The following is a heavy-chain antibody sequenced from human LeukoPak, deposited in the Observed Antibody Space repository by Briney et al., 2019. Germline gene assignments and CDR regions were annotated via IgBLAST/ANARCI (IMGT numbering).Heavy chain of an antibody. CDR3: AKYAPPTTVVTRYFDY. V-gene: IGHV3-23*01. D-gene: IGHD4-11*01. CDR2: IGRSGGDI. CDR1: GFTFSNYA. J-gene: IGHJ4*02. Sequence: GGSLRLSCAASGFTFSNYAMTWVRQAPGKGLEWISVIGRSGGDIQYGDSVKGRFTISRDNSKNTLYLQMNSLRVEDTAVYYCAKYAPPTTVVTRYFDYWGRGTLVTVSS.